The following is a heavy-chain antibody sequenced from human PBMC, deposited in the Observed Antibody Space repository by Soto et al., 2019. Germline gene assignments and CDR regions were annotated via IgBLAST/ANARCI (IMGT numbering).Heavy chain of an antibody. CDR1: GFTFSRNS. D-gene: IGHD3-10*01. CDR3: ARDRGSGITYLDY. Sequence: EVQLVESGGGLVKPGGSLRLSCAASGFTFSRNSMNWVRQPPGKGLEWVSSISSSSSYIYYADSVKGRFTISRDNAKNSLYLQINSLRAEDTAVYYCARDRGSGITYLDYWGQGTLFTVSS. J-gene: IGHJ4*02. CDR2: ISSSSSYI. V-gene: IGHV3-21*01.